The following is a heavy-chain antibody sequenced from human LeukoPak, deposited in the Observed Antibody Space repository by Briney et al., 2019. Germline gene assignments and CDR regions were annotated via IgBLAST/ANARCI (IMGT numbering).Heavy chain of an antibody. Sequence: SETLSLTCTVSGGSISSYYWSWIRQPPGKGLEGIGYIYYSGSTNYNPSLKSRVTISVDTSKNQFSLKLSSVTAVDTAVYYCARVIADGSGSYYSWRGYYGMDVWGQGTTVTVSS. CDR2: IYYSGST. CDR1: GGSISSYY. CDR3: ARVIADGSGSYYSWRGYYGMDV. J-gene: IGHJ6*02. D-gene: IGHD3-10*01. V-gene: IGHV4-59*01.